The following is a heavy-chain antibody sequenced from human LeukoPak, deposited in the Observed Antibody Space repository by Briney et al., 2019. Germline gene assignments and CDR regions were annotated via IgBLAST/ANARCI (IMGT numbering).Heavy chain of an antibody. D-gene: IGHD2-15*01. Sequence: PGGSLRLSCAASGFTFSSYWMSWVRQAPGKGLEWVANIKQDGSEKDYVDSVKGRFTISRDNAKNSLYLQMNSLRAEDTAVYYCARASRYCSGGSCYSPYYYYGMDVWGQGTTVTVSS. V-gene: IGHV3-7*02. CDR3: ARASRYCSGGSCYSPYYYYGMDV. CDR1: GFTFSSYW. CDR2: IKQDGSEK. J-gene: IGHJ6*02.